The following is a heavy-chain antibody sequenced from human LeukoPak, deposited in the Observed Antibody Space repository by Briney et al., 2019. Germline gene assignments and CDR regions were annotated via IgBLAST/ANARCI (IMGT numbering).Heavy chain of an antibody. D-gene: IGHD4-23*01. Sequence: GSLRLSCAGSGFTFSSYAMSWVRQAPGKGLGGIGRIYYSGSTYYNPSLKSRVTISVDTSKHQFSLKLSSVTAADTAGYDCARRSHLDYGGKESYFDYGGQGTRLTVSS. CDR1: GFTFSSYA. CDR2: IYYSGST. V-gene: IGHV4-38-2*01. J-gene: IGHJ4*02. CDR3: ARRSHLDYGGKESYFDY.